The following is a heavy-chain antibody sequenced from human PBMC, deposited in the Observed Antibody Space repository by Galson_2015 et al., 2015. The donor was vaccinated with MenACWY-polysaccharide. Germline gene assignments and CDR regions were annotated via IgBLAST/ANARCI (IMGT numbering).Heavy chain of an antibody. CDR3: AIQGDTGNYFRGY. CDR1: RGTLSNYA. D-gene: IGHD1-26*01. CDR2: IIPFVATT. V-gene: IGHV1-69*13. Sequence: VKVSCKASRGTLSNYAISWVRQAPGQGLEWMGRIIPFVATTNYAQKFQGRVTVTADSSTDTVYMKLTSLTPGDTAVYYCAIQGDTGNYFRGYWGQGTLVIVSS. J-gene: IGHJ4*02.